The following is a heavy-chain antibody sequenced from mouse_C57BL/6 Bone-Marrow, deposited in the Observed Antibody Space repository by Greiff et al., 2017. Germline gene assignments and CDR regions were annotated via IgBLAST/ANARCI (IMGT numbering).Heavy chain of an antibody. Sequence: QVQLQQSGAELVKPGASVKISCKASGYAFSSYWMNWVKQRPGKGLEWIGQIYTGDGDTNYNGKFKGKGTLTAGKTSSTAYMQLSSLTSDDSAVYFCARWSYYYVYWYFDVWGTGTTVTVSS. J-gene: IGHJ1*03. D-gene: IGHD1-1*01. CDR2: IYTGDGDT. CDR3: ARWSYYYVYWYFDV. CDR1: GYAFSSYW. V-gene: IGHV1-80*01.